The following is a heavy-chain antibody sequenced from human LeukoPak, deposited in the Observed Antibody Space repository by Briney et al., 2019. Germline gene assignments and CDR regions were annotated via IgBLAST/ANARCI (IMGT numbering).Heavy chain of an antibody. D-gene: IGHD6-19*01. CDR3: AREARYGSGWHFES. Sequence: GGSLRLSCAASGFTVNNNYMGWVRQAPGKGLEWVSVIYSGGNTYYADSVKGRFTISRDNSKNTVYLQMNSLRPEDTAVYYCAREARYGSGWHFESWGRGTLVTVSS. V-gene: IGHV3-53*05. J-gene: IGHJ4*02. CDR1: GFTVNNNY. CDR2: IYSGGNT.